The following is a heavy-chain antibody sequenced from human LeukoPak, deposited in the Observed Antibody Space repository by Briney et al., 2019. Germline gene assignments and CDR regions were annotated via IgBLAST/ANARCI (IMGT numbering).Heavy chain of an antibody. CDR1: GGTFSSYA. CDR2: ITPIFGTA. D-gene: IGHD2-2*01. V-gene: IGHV1-69*05. J-gene: IGHJ3*02. CDR3: ARDWDCSSTSCSGYAFDI. Sequence: GSSVKVSCKASGGTFSSYAISWVRQAPGQGLEWMGGITPIFGTANYVQKFQGRVTITTDESTSTAYMELSSLRSEDTAVYYCARDWDCSSTSCSGYAFDIWGQGTMVTVSS.